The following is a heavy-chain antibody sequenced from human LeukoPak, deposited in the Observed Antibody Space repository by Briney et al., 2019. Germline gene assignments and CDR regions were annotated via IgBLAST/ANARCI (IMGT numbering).Heavy chain of an antibody. CDR2: ITGGGTST. Sequence: PGGSLGLSCAASGFTFGTYGMSWVRQAPGKGLEWVSTITGGGTSTYYADSVRDRFTISRDNSKDTLYLQLNSLRAEDTAVYSCARKSLTTENYDFRGQGTLVTVSS. D-gene: IGHD1-1*01. CDR1: GFTFGTYG. V-gene: IGHV3-23*01. J-gene: IGHJ4*02. CDR3: ARKSLTTENYDF.